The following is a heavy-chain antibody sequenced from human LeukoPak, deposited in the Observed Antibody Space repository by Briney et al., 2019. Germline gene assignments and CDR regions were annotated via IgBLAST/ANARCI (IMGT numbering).Heavy chain of an antibody. CDR1: GFTFSSYS. Sequence: GGSLRLSCAASGFTFSSYSMNWVRQAPGKGLEWVSSISSSSSYIYYADSVKGRFTISRDNAKNSLYLQMNSLRAEDTAVYYCARTWLSSGFLFGYWGQGTLVTVSS. V-gene: IGHV3-21*01. CDR2: ISSSSSYI. CDR3: ARTWLSSGFLFGY. D-gene: IGHD3-22*01. J-gene: IGHJ4*02.